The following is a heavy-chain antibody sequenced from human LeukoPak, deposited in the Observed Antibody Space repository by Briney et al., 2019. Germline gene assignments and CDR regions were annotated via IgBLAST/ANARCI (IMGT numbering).Heavy chain of an antibody. CDR1: GGSFSGYY. D-gene: IGHD3-9*01. CDR3: ARRGSVLRYFDWLFPFDY. CDR2: INHSEST. Sequence: PSETLSLTCAVYGGSFSGYYWSWIRQPPGKGLEWIGEINHSESTNYNPSLKSRVTISVDTSKNQFSLKLSSVTAADTAVYYCARRGSVLRYFDWLFPFDYWGQGTLVTVSS. J-gene: IGHJ4*02. V-gene: IGHV4-34*01.